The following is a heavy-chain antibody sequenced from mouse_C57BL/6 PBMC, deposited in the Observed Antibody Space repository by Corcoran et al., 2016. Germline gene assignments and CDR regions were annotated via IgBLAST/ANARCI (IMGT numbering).Heavy chain of an antibody. CDR2: INPNNGGT. J-gene: IGHJ1*03. D-gene: IGHD1-1*01. Sequence: EVQLQQSGPELVKPGASVKISCKASGYTFTDYYMNWVKQSHGKSLEWIGDINPNNGGTSYNQKFKGKATLTVDKSSSTAYMELRSLTSEDSAVYYCARKTTTVVLDWYFDVWGTGTTVTVSS. CDR1: GYTFTDYY. V-gene: IGHV1-26*01. CDR3: ARKTTTVVLDWYFDV.